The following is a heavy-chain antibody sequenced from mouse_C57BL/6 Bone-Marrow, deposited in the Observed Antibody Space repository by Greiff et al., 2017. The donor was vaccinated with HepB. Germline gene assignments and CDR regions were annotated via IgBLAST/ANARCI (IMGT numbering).Heavy chain of an antibody. J-gene: IGHJ2*01. Sequence: EVKLVESGGGLVQPGGSLKLSCAASGFTFSDYYMYWVRQTPEKRLELVAYISNGGGSTYYPDTVKGRFTISRDNAKNTLYLQMSRLKSEDTAMYYCARRYFDYWGQGTTLTVSS. CDR3: ARRYFDY. CDR2: ISNGGGST. V-gene: IGHV5-12*01. CDR1: GFTFSDYY.